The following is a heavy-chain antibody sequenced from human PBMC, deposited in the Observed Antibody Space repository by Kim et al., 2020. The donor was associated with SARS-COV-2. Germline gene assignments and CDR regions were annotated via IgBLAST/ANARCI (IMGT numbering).Heavy chain of an antibody. J-gene: IGHJ4*02. D-gene: IGHD3-16*02. CDR3: ARGNDYFWGSYRGAFDY. CDR2: INAGNVNT. Sequence: ASVKVSCKASGYTFTSYAMHWVRQAPGQRLEWMGWINAGNVNTKYSQKFQGRVNITRDTSASTAYMELSSLRSEDTAVYYCARGNDYFWGSYRGAFDYWVQGTLVTVSS. V-gene: IGHV1-3*01. CDR1: GYTFTSYA.